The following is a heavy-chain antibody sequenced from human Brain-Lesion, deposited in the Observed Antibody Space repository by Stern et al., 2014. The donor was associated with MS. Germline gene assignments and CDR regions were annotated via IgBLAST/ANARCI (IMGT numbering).Heavy chain of an antibody. Sequence: QLVASGGGVVQPGRSLRLSCEASGFSFEDHGMHWVRQAPGKGLAWVAGITWNSGTIAYADSVKGRFTISRDDAKNSLYLHMNGLRAEDTALYYCAKDMMDYFGSGTFGSFDHWGQGTLVTVSS. V-gene: IGHV3-9*01. D-gene: IGHD3-10*01. CDR2: ITWNSGTI. CDR1: GFSFEDHG. J-gene: IGHJ4*02. CDR3: AKDMMDYFGSGTFGSFDH.